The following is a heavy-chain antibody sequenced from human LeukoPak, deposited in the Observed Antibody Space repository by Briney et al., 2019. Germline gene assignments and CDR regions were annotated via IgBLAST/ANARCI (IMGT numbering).Heavy chain of an antibody. V-gene: IGHV1-2*02. D-gene: IGHD3-10*01. CDR2: INTNTGET. CDR1: GYTFIDYY. J-gene: IGHJ4*02. CDR3: ARFEGRGSTY. Sequence: ASVKVSCKASGYTFIDYYMNWVRQAPGQGLEWMGWINTNTGETNYAQKFQGRVTMARDTSISTVYMELTSLTSDDTAVYYCARFEGRGSTYWGQGTLVTVSS.